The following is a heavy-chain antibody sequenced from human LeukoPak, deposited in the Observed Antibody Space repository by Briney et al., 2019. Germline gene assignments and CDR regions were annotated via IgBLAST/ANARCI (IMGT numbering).Heavy chain of an antibody. CDR3: ARDYYYDSTGYSGADY. Sequence: GGSLRLSCAASGFTFNSYALHWVRQAPGKGLEWVAVISFDGSNKYYADSVKGRFTVSRDKSRRTLYLQMSGLRAEDTAVYYCARDYYYDSTGYSGADYWGQRTLVTVSS. CDR2: ISFDGSNK. V-gene: IGHV3-30-3*01. D-gene: IGHD3-22*01. J-gene: IGHJ4*02. CDR1: GFTFNSYA.